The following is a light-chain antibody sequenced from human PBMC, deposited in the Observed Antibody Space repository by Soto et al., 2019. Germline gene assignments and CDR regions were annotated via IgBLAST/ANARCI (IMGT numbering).Light chain of an antibody. Sequence: NFMLTQPHSVSESPGKTVTISCTRSSGSIASNYVQWYQQRPGSAPTTVIYEDNQRPSGVPDRFSGSIDSSSNSASLTISGLKAEDEADYYCQSYDSRNHVVFGGGTKLTV. CDR3: QSYDSRNHVV. V-gene: IGLV6-57*04. J-gene: IGLJ2*01. CDR1: SGSIASNY. CDR2: EDN.